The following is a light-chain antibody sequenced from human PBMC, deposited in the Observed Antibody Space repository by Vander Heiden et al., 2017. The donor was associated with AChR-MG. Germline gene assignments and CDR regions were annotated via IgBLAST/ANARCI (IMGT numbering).Light chain of an antibody. CDR2: SNN. J-gene: IGLJ3*02. CDR1: SSNIGSNT. V-gene: IGLV1-44*01. CDR3: AAWDDSLNGPV. Sequence: QSVLTQPPSASGTPGQRVTISCSGSSSNIGSNTVNWYQQLPGTAPKLLIYSNNQRPSGVPDRFSGPKSGTSASRASSGLQSEDEADYYCAAWDDSLNGPVFGGGTKLTVL.